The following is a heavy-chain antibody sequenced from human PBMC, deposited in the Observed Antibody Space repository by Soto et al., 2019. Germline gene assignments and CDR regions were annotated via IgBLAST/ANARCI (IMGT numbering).Heavy chain of an antibody. J-gene: IGHJ4*02. V-gene: IGHV3-30*18. D-gene: IGHD3-10*01. Sequence: PGGSLRLSCAASGFTFSSYGMHWVRQAPGKGLEWVAVISYDGSNKYYADSVKGRFTISRDNSKNTLYLQMNSLRAEDTAVYYCAKDFLWFGELFHTSFDYWGQGTLVTVSS. CDR2: ISYDGSNK. CDR3: AKDFLWFGELFHTSFDY. CDR1: GFTFSSYG.